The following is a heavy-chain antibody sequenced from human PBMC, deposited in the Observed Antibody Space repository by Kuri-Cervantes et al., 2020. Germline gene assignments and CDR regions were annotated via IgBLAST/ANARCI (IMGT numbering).Heavy chain of an antibody. CDR1: GGTFSSYA. CDR3: VRDRMELWLAFDY. D-gene: IGHD5-18*01. J-gene: IGHJ4*02. Sequence: SVKVSCKASGGTFSSYAISWVRQAPGQGLEWMGGIIPIFGTANYAQKFQGRVSITTDESTTTAYMELRSLRPDDTAVYYCVRDRMELWLAFDYWGQGTLVTVSS. V-gene: IGHV1-69*05. CDR2: IIPIFGTA.